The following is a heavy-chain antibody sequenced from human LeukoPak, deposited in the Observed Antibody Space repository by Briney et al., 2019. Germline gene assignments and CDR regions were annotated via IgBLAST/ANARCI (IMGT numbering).Heavy chain of an antibody. CDR2: INHSGST. D-gene: IGHD3-9*01. CDR3: ARGGQYYDILTGYYTGRVPFDY. Sequence: SETLSLTCAVYDGSFSGYYWSWIRQPPGKGLEWIGEINHSGSTNYNPSLKSRVTISVDTSKNQFSLKLSSVTAADTAVYYCARGGQYYDILTGYYTGRVPFDYWGQGTLVTVSS. CDR1: DGSFSGYY. J-gene: IGHJ4*02. V-gene: IGHV4-34*01.